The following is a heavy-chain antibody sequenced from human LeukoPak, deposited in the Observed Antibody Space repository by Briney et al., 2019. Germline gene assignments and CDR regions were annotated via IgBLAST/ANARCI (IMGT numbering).Heavy chain of an antibody. V-gene: IGHV3-7*01. CDR1: GFTFSSYW. CDR3: AREKYAY. D-gene: IGHD2-2*01. Sequence: GGSLRLSCEASGFTFSSYWMSWVRQAPGEGLECVADIKHDGSEKYYVDSVKGRFTISRDNAKNSLYLQVNSLRAEDTALYYCAREKYAYWGQGTLVTVSS. CDR2: IKHDGSEK. J-gene: IGHJ4*02.